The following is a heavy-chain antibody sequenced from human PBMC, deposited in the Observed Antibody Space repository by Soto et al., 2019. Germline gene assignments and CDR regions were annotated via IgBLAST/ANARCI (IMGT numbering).Heavy chain of an antibody. CDR1: GGSISSYY. CDR2: IYTSGST. Sequence: SETRYLTCTVSGGSISSYYGSWIRQPAGKGLEWIGRIYTSGSTNYNPSLKSRVTMSVDTSKNQFSLKLSSVTAADTAVYYCARVQDYYDSSGYYYDWFDPWGQGTLVTVSS. D-gene: IGHD3-22*01. J-gene: IGHJ5*02. CDR3: ARVQDYYDSSGYYYDWFDP. V-gene: IGHV4-4*07.